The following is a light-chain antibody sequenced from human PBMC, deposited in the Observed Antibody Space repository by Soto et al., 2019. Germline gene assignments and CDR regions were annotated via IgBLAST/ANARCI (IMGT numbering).Light chain of an antibody. J-gene: IGLJ2*01. CDR1: SSDVGGYNY. CDR3: SSYTTTIALI. Sequence: QSALTQPASVSGSPGQSITISCTGTSSDVGGYNYVSWYQQHPGKAPKLMIFDVNNRPTGVSDRFSGSKSGNTASLTISGLQADDEADYYCSSYTTTIALIFGGGTKLTVL. CDR2: DVN. V-gene: IGLV2-14*03.